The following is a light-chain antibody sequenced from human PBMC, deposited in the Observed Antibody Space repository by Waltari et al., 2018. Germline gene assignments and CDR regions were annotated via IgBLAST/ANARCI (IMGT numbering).Light chain of an antibody. CDR1: VLAEKY. V-gene: IGLV3-27*01. Sequence: SYELTQPFSVSVSPGQTATITCSGDVLAEKYVRWFQQKPGQAPIFILYKATDRASGIPERFSGSSSGSSVTLTITGALPEDEADYYCHAAAGNIWFFGGGTKLTVL. J-gene: IGLJ3*02. CDR3: HAAAGNIWF. CDR2: KAT.